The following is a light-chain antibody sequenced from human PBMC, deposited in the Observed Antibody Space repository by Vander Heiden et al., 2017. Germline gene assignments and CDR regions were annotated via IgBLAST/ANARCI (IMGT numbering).Light chain of an antibody. CDR1: QSISSY. J-gene: IGKJ1*01. CDR3: QQNDNTPWT. CDR2: AAS. V-gene: IGKV1-39*01. Sequence: IQTTQSPSSLSASVGDRVTITCQASQSISSYLNWYQQKPGKAPKLLIYAASNLQSGVPSRFSGSGSGTDFTLTISSLQPEDFATYYCQQNDNTPWTFGQGTKVEIK.